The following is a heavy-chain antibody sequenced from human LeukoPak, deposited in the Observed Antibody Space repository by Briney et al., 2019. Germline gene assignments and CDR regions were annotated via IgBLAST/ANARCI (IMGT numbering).Heavy chain of an antibody. Sequence: SGPTLVKPTQTLTLTCTFSGFSLSTSGVGVGWIRQPPGKALEWLALIHWDDDKRYSPSLKSRLTITKDTSKNQVVLTMTNMDPVDTATYYCAHSLSLELYPCYFDYWGQGTLVTVSS. V-gene: IGHV2-5*02. CDR2: IHWDDDK. CDR1: GFSLSTSGVG. CDR3: AHSLSLELYPCYFDY. D-gene: IGHD1-7*01. J-gene: IGHJ4*02.